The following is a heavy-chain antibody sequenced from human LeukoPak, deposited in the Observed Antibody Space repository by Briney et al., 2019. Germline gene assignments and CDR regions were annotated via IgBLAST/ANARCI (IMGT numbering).Heavy chain of an antibody. CDR3: AKAPTSGVIKYYFDY. Sequence: GGSLRLSCAASGFTFSSYAMSWVRQAPGKGLEWVSGISGSGGSTYYADSVKGRFTISRDNSKNTLYLQMNSLRAEDTAVYYCAKAPTSGVIKYYFDYWGQGTLVTVSP. V-gene: IGHV3-23*01. J-gene: IGHJ4*02. CDR2: ISGSGGST. CDR1: GFTFSSYA. D-gene: IGHD3-16*01.